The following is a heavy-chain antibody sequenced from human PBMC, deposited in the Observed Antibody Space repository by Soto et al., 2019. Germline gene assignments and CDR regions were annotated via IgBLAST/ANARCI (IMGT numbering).Heavy chain of an antibody. J-gene: IGHJ4*02. CDR1: GFTFSSYA. CDR2: ISGSGDST. Sequence: EVQLLESGGGLVQPGGSLRLSCAASGFTFSSYAMRWVRQAPVKGLEWVSAISGSGDSTYYADSVKGRFTISRDNSKKPLYLQMNSLSAEDPAVYYCARRGSGSYYDYWGQGPLVTVSS. CDR3: ARRGSGSYYDY. D-gene: IGHD1-26*01. V-gene: IGHV3-23*01.